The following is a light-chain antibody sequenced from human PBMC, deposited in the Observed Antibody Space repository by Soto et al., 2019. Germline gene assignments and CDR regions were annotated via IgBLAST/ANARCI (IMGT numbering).Light chain of an antibody. CDR2: EVS. Sequence: QSVLTQPPSASGSPGQSVTISCTGTSSDVGGYNYVSWYQQHPGKAPKLMIYEVSQRPSGVPDRFSGSKSGNTASLTVSGLQAEDEADYYCSSYAGSNNLFGGGTKVTVL. CDR1: SSDVGGYNY. CDR3: SSYAGSNNL. V-gene: IGLV2-8*01. J-gene: IGLJ2*01.